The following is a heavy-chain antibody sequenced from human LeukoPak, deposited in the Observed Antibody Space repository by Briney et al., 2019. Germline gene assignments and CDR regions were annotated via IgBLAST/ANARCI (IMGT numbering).Heavy chain of an antibody. Sequence: SSETLSLTCTVSGGSISSSSYYWGWIRQPPGKGLEWIGSIYYSGSTYYNPSLKNRVTISVDTSKNQFSLKLSSVTAADTAVYYCARALRGTSCLLDYWGQGTLVTVSS. CDR2: IYYSGST. CDR1: GGSISSSSYY. CDR3: ARALRGTSCLLDY. V-gene: IGHV4-39*07. D-gene: IGHD2-2*01. J-gene: IGHJ4*02.